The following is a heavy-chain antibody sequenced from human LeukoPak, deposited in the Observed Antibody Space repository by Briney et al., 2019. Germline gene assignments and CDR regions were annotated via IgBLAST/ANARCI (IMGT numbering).Heavy chain of an antibody. CDR1: GYTFTTYV. CDR2: INTGNGNT. Sequence: ASVKLSCRASGYTFTTYVIHWVRQAPGQRREWMGWINTGNGNTKYSQKFQDRVTITRDTSAGTAYMELSSLTSEDTAVYYCARDSGVGSFGYYFDHWGQGTLVTVSS. V-gene: IGHV1-3*04. CDR3: ARDSGVGSFGYYFDH. J-gene: IGHJ4*02. D-gene: IGHD5-18*01.